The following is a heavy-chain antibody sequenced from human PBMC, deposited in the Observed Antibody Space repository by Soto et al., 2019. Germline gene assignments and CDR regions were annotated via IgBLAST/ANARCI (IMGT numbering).Heavy chain of an antibody. V-gene: IGHV3-30-3*01. D-gene: IGHD2-15*01. Sequence: LRLSCAASGFTFSSYAMHWVRQAPGKGLEWVAVISYDGSNKYYADSVKGRFTISRDNSKNTLYLQMNSLRAEDTAVYYCARGIPLGYCSGGSCFDYGMDVWGQGTTVTVS. CDR1: GFTFSSYA. J-gene: IGHJ6*02. CDR2: ISYDGSNK. CDR3: ARGIPLGYCSGGSCFDYGMDV.